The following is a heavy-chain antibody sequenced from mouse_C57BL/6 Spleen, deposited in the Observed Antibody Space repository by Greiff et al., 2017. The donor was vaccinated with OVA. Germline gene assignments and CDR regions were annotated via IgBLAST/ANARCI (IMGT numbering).Heavy chain of an antibody. CDR1: GFSLTSYG. J-gene: IGHJ4*01. CDR2: IWGGGST. Sequence: VQRVESGPGLVAPSQSLSITCTVSGFSLTSYGVDWVRQPPGKGLEWLGVIWGGGSTNYNSALMSRLSISKDNSKSQVFLKMNRLQTDDTAMYYSAKHGSSGYGYYAMDYWGQGTSVTVSS. CDR3: AKHGSSGYGYYAMDY. V-gene: IGHV2-9*01. D-gene: IGHD3-2*02.